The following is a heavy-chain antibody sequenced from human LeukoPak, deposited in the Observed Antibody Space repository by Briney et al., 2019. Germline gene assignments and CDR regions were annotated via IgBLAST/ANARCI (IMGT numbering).Heavy chain of an antibody. CDR1: GYTFTSYG. CDR2: TSAYNGNT. Sequence: ASVKVSCKASGYTFTSYGISWVRQAPGQGLEWMGWTSAYNGNTNYAQKLQGRVTMTTDTSTSTAYMELRSLRSDDTAVYYCARDPLAYCGGDCYSDYYYYGMDVWGQGTTVTVSS. D-gene: IGHD2-21*02. V-gene: IGHV1-18*01. J-gene: IGHJ6*02. CDR3: ARDPLAYCGGDCYSDYYYYGMDV.